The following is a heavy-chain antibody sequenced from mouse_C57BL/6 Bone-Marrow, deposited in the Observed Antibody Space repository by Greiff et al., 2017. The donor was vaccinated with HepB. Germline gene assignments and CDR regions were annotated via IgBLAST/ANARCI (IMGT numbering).Heavy chain of an antibody. Sequence: EVMLVESEGGLVQPGSSMKLSCTASGFTFSDYYMAWVRQVPEKGLEWVANINYDGSSTYYLDSLKSRFIISRDNAKNILYLQMSSLKSEDTATYYCARDQGYYGPFYAMDYWGQGTSVTVSS. CDR3: ARDQGYYGPFYAMDY. D-gene: IGHD1-1*01. CDR1: GFTFSDYY. CDR2: INYDGSST. J-gene: IGHJ4*01. V-gene: IGHV5-16*01.